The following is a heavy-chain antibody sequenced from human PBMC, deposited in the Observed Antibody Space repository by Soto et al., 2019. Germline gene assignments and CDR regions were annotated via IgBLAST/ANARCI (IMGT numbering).Heavy chain of an antibody. CDR2: ISYDGSNK. J-gene: IGHJ6*02. V-gene: IGHV3-30*18. CDR1: GFTFSSYG. CDR3: AKTRSSGWPNHYYYGMDV. Sequence: GGSLRLSCAASGFTFSSYGMHWVRQAPGKGLEWVAVISYDGSNKYYADSVKGRFTSSRDNSKNTLYLQMNSLRAEYTAVYYCAKTRSSGWPNHYYYGMDVWGQGTTVTVSS. D-gene: IGHD6-19*01.